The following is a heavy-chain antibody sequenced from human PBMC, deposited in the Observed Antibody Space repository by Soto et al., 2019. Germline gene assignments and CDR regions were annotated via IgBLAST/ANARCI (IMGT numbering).Heavy chain of an antibody. CDR1: GYTFTSYA. J-gene: IGHJ3*02. Sequence: ASVKVSCKASGYTFTSYAMHWVRQAPGQRLEWMGWINAGNGNTKYSQKFQGRVTITRDTSASTAYVELSSLRSEDTAVYYCARAATPDLDAFDIWGQGTMVTVSS. CDR2: INAGNGNT. V-gene: IGHV1-3*01. D-gene: IGHD2-15*01. CDR3: ARAATPDLDAFDI.